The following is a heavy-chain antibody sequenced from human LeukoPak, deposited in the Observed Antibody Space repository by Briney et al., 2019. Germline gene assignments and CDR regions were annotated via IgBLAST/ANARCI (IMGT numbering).Heavy chain of an antibody. Sequence: VASVKVSCKASGYTFTSYDINWVRQATGQGLEWMGWMNPNSGNTGYAQKFQGRVTMTRNTSISTAYMELSSLRSEDTAVYYCARAYVGSGSYSYAFDIWGQGTMVTVSS. V-gene: IGHV1-8*01. CDR3: ARAYVGSGSYSYAFDI. CDR2: MNPNSGNT. CDR1: GYTFTSYD. D-gene: IGHD3-10*01. J-gene: IGHJ3*02.